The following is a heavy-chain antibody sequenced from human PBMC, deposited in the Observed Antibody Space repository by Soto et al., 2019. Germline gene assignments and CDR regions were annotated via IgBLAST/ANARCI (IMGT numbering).Heavy chain of an antibody. CDR2: IYWDDDK. J-gene: IGHJ4*02. D-gene: IGHD2-15*01. CDR3: AHRLAVAAAAGTTFVY. CDR1: GFSLSTSGVG. V-gene: IGHV2-5*02. Sequence: SGPTLVNPTQTLTLTCTFSGFSLSTSGVGVGWIRQPPGKALEWLALIYWDDDKRYSPSLKSRLTITKDTSKNQVVLTMTNMEPVNTAIYYGAHRLAVAAAAGTTFVYWCQGSLVTV.